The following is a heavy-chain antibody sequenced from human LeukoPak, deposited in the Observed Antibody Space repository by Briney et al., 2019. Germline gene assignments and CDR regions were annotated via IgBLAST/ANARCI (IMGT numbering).Heavy chain of an antibody. V-gene: IGHV4-39*07. CDR3: ARSRGYSYGTTFLDY. Sequence: ASETLSLTCTVSGGSISSSSYYWGWIRQPPGKGLEWIGSIYYSGSTYYNPSLKSRVTISVDTSKNQFSLKLSSVTAADTAVYYCARSRGYSYGTTFLDYWGQGTLVTVSS. J-gene: IGHJ4*02. D-gene: IGHD5-18*01. CDR1: GGSISSSSYY. CDR2: IYYSGST.